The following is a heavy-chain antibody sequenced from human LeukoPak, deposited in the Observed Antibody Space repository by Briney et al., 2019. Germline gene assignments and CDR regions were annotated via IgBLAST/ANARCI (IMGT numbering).Heavy chain of an antibody. Sequence: SETLSLTCTVSGGSISSGGYYWSWIRQPAGKGLEWIGRIYTSGNTNYNPSLKSRATISVDTSKNQFSLELSSVTAADTAVYYCARGQGATVPQVGKNWFDPWGQGTRVTVSS. J-gene: IGHJ5*02. CDR3: ARGQGATVPQVGKNWFDP. D-gene: IGHD1-26*01. CDR1: GGSISSGGYY. CDR2: IYTSGNT. V-gene: IGHV4-61*02.